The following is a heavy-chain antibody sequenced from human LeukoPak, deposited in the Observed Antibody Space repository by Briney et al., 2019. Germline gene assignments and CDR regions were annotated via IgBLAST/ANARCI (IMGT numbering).Heavy chain of an antibody. Sequence: PSETLSLTCTVSGGSISSSSYYWGWIRQPPGKGLEWIGSIYYSGSTYYNPSLKSRVTISVDTSKNQFSLKLSSVTAADTAVYYCARGHPTGYSDYWGQGTLVTVSS. CDR2: IYYSGST. V-gene: IGHV4-39*01. D-gene: IGHD3-9*01. J-gene: IGHJ4*02. CDR3: ARGHPTGYSDY. CDR1: GGSISSSSYY.